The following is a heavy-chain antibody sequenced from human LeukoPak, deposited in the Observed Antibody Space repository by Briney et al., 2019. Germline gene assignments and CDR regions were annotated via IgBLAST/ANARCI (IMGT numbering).Heavy chain of an antibody. CDR3: ARDLDGSGNYHWFDP. CDR2: INSDGSST. CDR1: GFTFSSYW. Sequence: GGSLRLSCAASGFTFSSYWMHWVRQAPRKGLVWVSRINSDGSSTSYADSVKGRFTISRDNAKNTLYLQMNSLRGEDTAVYYCARDLDGSGNYHWFDPWGQGTLVTVSS. J-gene: IGHJ5*02. D-gene: IGHD3-10*01. V-gene: IGHV3-74*01.